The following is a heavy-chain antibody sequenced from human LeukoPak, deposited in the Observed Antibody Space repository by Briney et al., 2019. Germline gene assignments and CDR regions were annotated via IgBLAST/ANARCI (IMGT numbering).Heavy chain of an antibody. D-gene: IGHD6-19*01. CDR2: ISSSSSTI. Sequence: GGSLRLSCAASGFTFSSYSMNWVRQAPGEGLEWVSYISSSSSTIYYADSVKGRFTISRDNAKNSLYLQMNSLRAEDTAVYYCAGLDSSCWYSKNWGQGTLVTVSS. V-gene: IGHV3-48*01. J-gene: IGHJ4*02. CDR1: GFTFSSYS. CDR3: AGLDSSCWYSKN.